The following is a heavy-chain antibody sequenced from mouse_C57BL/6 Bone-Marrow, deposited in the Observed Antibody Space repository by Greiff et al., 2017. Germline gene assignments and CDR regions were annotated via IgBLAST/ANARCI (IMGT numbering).Heavy chain of an antibody. CDR3: AREGGYGSSYEYFDV. Sequence: EVKVEESGPGLVKPSQSLSLTCSVTGYSITSGYYWNWIRQFPGNKLEWMGYISYDGSNNYNPSLKNRISITRDTSKNQFFLKLNSVTTEDTATYYCAREGGYGSSYEYFDVWGTGTTVTVSS. CDR2: ISYDGSN. J-gene: IGHJ1*03. V-gene: IGHV3-6*01. CDR1: GYSITSGYY. D-gene: IGHD1-1*01.